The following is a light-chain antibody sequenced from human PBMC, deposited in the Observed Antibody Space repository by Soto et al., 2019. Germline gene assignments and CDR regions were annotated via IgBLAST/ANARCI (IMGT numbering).Light chain of an antibody. Sequence: DIVLTQSPDSLTVSLGERATINCKSSQTVLYSLNNQNYLAWYQQKPGQPLKKIIHWGSVRYYGVSDRFSGSGSATDFTLTISSLQVEDVAVYYCHQYYTLPLTFGGGTKVDIK. CDR2: WGS. CDR1: QTVLYSLNNQNY. CDR3: HQYYTLPLT. J-gene: IGKJ4*01. V-gene: IGKV4-1*01.